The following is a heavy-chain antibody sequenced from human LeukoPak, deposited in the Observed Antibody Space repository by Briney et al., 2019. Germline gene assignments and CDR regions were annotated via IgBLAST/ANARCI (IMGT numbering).Heavy chain of an antibody. D-gene: IGHD4-11*01. CDR3: ARTDYSNTNWFDP. CDR2: IHNSGST. CDR1: GGSLSTYY. Sequence: PSEALSLTFTVCGGSLSTYYWSWIRQPPGKGLERIGYIHNSGSTHYTFSIKSRVTMSLDTSKNQFSLKLTSVTAADKPVYYCARTDYSNTNWFDPWGQGTLVTVSS. J-gene: IGHJ5*02. V-gene: IGHV4-59*12.